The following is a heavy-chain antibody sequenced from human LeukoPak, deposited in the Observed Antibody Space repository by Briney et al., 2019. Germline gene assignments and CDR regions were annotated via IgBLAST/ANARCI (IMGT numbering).Heavy chain of an antibody. CDR1: GGSFSGYY. CDR3: ARHRYSSSWYRAQKGWFDP. D-gene: IGHD6-13*01. CDR2: INHSGST. Sequence: SETLSLTCAVYGGSFSGYYWSWIRQPPGKGLEWIGEINHSGSTNYNPSLKSRVTISVDTSKNQFSLKLSSVTAADTAVYYCARHRYSSSWYRAQKGWFDPWGQGTLVTVSS. V-gene: IGHV4-34*01. J-gene: IGHJ5*02.